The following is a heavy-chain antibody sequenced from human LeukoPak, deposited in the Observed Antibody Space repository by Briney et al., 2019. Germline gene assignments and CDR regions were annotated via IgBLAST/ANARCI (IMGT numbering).Heavy chain of an antibody. CDR1: RYTFTSYG. CDR2: INTNTGNP. Sequence: ASVKVSCKASRYTFTSYGISWVRQAPGQGLEWMGWINTNTGNPTYAQDFTGRFVFSLDTSVSTAYLQISSLKAEDTAVYFCARWEFPTHYYYMDVWGKGTTVTASS. J-gene: IGHJ6*03. V-gene: IGHV7-4-1*02. D-gene: IGHD1-26*01. CDR3: ARWEFPTHYYYMDV.